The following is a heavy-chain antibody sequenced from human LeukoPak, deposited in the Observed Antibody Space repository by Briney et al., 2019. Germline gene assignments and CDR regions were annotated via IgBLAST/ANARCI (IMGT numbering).Heavy chain of an antibody. CDR3: ARILPSRGVVGFDY. Sequence: GGSLRLSCAASGFTFSSYWMSWVRQAPGKGLEWVANIKQDGSEKYYVDSVKGRFTISRDNAKNSLYLQMNSLRAEDTAVYYCARILPSRGVVGFDYWGQGTLVTVSS. CDR2: IKQDGSEK. D-gene: IGHD2-21*01. CDR1: GFTFSSYW. J-gene: IGHJ4*02. V-gene: IGHV3-7*01.